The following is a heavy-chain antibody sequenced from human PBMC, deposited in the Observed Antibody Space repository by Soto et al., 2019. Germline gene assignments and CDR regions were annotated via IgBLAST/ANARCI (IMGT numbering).Heavy chain of an antibody. V-gene: IGHV3-53*01. D-gene: IGHD3-10*01. CDR2: TYSDGNT. J-gene: IGHJ4*02. CDR3: SRAYGAGSYFSDS. CDR1: GFTVSSNY. Sequence: EVLVMESGGGLIQPGGSLTLSCAASGFTVSSNYMVWVRQAPGKGLEWVSVTYSDGNTLYTDSVKGRFTISRDDTKNTFFLQMDSLRAEDTAVYYCSRAYGAGSYFSDSWGQGTLVTVSS.